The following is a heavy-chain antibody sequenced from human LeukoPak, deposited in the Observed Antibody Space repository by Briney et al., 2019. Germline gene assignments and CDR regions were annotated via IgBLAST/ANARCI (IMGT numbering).Heavy chain of an antibody. CDR3: ARGVPLRYFDWLPQSNWFDP. CDR1: GYTFIDYH. CDR2: INPNSGGT. V-gene: IGHV1-2*02. Sequence: GASVKVSCKASGYTFIDYHIHWVRQAPGQGLEWMGWINPNSGGTNYAQKFQGRVTMTRDTSISTAYMELSRLRSDDTAVYYCARGVPLRYFDWLPQSNWFDPWGQGTLVTVSS. J-gene: IGHJ5*02. D-gene: IGHD3-9*01.